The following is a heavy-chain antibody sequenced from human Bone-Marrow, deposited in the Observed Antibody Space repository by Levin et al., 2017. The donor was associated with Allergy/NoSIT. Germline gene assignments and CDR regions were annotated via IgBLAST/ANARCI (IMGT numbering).Heavy chain of an antibody. CDR2: ISYTGST. CDR1: GGSISSYY. J-gene: IGHJ3*02. V-gene: IGHV4-59*01. Sequence: PSETLSLTCTVSGGSISSYYWSWLRQPPGKGLEYIGYISYTGSTTTNPSLKSRVTISIDVSKNQFSLKLGSVTAADTAIYFCAGTFYYDSDGPSDAFDIWGQGTMVTVSS. CDR3: AGTFYYDSDGPSDAFDI. D-gene: IGHD3-22*01.